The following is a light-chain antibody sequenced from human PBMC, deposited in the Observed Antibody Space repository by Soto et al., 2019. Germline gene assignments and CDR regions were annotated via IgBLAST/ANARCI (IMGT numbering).Light chain of an antibody. CDR1: QFVSRSY. J-gene: IGKJ4*01. Sequence: EIVLTQSPGTLSLSPGERATLSCRASQFVSRSYLAWYQQRPGQGPRLLIHSASSRAAGIPDRFSGSESGTDFTLTISRLEPEDFAEYYCQQYDTSPLTFGGGTKVEIK. CDR3: QQYDTSPLT. V-gene: IGKV3-20*01. CDR2: SAS.